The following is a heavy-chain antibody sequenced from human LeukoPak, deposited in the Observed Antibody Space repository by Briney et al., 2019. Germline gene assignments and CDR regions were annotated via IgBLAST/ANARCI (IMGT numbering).Heavy chain of an antibody. CDR3: ARDSGSFYGMDV. CDR2: ISSSGTTI. CDR1: GFTFSSYD. D-gene: IGHD1-26*01. V-gene: IGHV3-48*03. Sequence: PGGCLRLSCAASGFTFSSYDMNWVRQAPGKGLEWVSYISSSGTTIYYADSVKGRFTISRDNAKNSLYLQMNSLRAEDTAVYYCARDSGSFYGMDVWGQGTTVTVSS. J-gene: IGHJ6*02.